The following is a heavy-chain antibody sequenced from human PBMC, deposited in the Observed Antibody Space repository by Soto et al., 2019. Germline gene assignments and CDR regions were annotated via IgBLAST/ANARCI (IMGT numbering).Heavy chain of an antibody. CDR3: AKGPSPRYKLGNNWFDP. J-gene: IGHJ5*02. D-gene: IGHD2-2*02. Sequence: EVQLVESGGGLVQPGRSLRLSCAASGFTFEDHAMYWIRQAPGKGLEWVSGISWNSGYIGYADSVKGRFTISRDKAKNTLLLVINSLRADDKALYHCAKGPSPRYKLGNNWFDPWGQGTLVTVSS. CDR1: GFTFEDHA. V-gene: IGHV3-9*01. CDR2: ISWNSGYI.